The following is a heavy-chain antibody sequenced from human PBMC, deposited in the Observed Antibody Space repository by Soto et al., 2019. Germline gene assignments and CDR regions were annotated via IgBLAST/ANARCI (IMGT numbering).Heavy chain of an antibody. D-gene: IGHD1-1*01. Sequence: SVKVSCKASGGTFSSYAISWVRQAPGQGLEWMGGIIPIFGTANYAQKFQGRVTITADESTSTAYMELSSLRSEDTAVYYCARDRSLNFHYYYGMDVWGQGTTVTVSS. CDR1: GGTFSSYA. V-gene: IGHV1-69*13. CDR3: ARDRSLNFHYYYGMDV. CDR2: IIPIFGTA. J-gene: IGHJ6*02.